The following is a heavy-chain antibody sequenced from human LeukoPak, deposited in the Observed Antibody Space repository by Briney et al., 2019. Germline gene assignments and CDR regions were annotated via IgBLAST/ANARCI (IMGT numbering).Heavy chain of an antibody. D-gene: IGHD3-22*01. CDR3: ATIKFYYDSSGALDAFDI. V-gene: IGHV4-59*01. CDR2: IYYSGST. CDR1: GGSISSYY. Sequence: SETLSLTCTVSGGSISSYYWSWIRQPPGKGLEWIGYIYYSGSTNYNPSLKSRVTISVDTSKNQFSLKLSSVTAADTAVYYCATIKFYYDSSGALDAFDIWGQGTMVTVSS. J-gene: IGHJ3*02.